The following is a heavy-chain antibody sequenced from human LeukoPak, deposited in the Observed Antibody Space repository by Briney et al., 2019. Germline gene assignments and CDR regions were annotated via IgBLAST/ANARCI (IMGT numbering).Heavy chain of an antibody. V-gene: IGHV4-30-4*01. CDR3: ARDASLWLGSTYFDY. CDR2: IYYSGST. J-gene: IGHJ4*02. CDR1: GGSISSGDYY. D-gene: IGHD3-10*02. Sequence: PSETLSLTCTVSGGSISSGDYYWSWIRQPPGKGLEWIGYIYYSGSTYYNPSLKSRVTISVDTSKNQFSLKLSSVTAADTAVYYCARDASLWLGSTYFDYWGQGTLVTVSP.